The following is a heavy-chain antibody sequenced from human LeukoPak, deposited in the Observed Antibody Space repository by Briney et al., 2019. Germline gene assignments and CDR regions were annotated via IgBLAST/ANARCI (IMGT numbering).Heavy chain of an antibody. D-gene: IGHD1-26*01. CDR3: ARGRSGSYFDS. J-gene: IGHJ4*02. V-gene: IGHV3-13*04. CDR1: GFTFSTYD. CDR2: ISTTDDT. Sequence: PGGSLRLSCAASGFTFSTYDMHWVRQATGKGLEWVSAISTTDDTYYPGSVKGRFTISRENAKSSLYLQMNSLRAEDTAVYYCARGRSGSYFDSWGQGPVVPVSS.